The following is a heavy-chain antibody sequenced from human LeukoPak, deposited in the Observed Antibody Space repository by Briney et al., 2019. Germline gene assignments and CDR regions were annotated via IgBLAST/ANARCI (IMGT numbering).Heavy chain of an antibody. CDR1: GFTFSNYC. D-gene: IGHD6-19*01. Sequence: GGSLRLSCAASGFTFSNYCMHWVRQIPGKGLVWVSRICPDGTVTNYADSVKGRFTISRDNSKNTLYLQMNSLRAEDTAVYYCARENYISGWTGPFDYWGQGTLVTVSS. CDR3: ARENYISGWTGPFDY. V-gene: IGHV3-74*01. CDR2: ICPDGTVT. J-gene: IGHJ4*02.